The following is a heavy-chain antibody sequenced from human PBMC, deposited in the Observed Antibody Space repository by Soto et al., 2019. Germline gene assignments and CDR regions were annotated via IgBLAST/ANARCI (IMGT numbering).Heavy chain of an antibody. J-gene: IGHJ6*02. V-gene: IGHV3-7*01. CDR1: RVTCSTYW. Sequence: PGGPPILSSAASRVTCSTYWMTWVRLTPGKGLEWVANIHQDGNEKYYMDSVKGRFTISRDNAKNSLYLQMTSLRAEDTAVYYCAGGNALDVWGQGTTVTGSS. CDR2: IHQDGNEK. CDR3: AGGNALDV.